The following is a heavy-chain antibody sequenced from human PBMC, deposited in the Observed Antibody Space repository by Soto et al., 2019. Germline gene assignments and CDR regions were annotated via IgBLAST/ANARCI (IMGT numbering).Heavy chain of an antibody. J-gene: IGHJ4*02. CDR1: GYTFTGYY. CDR2: INPNSGGT. V-gene: IGHV1-2*04. CDR3: ARDRVTMVRGGSGY. Sequence: GASVKVSCKASGYTFTGYYMHWVRQAPGQGLEWMGWINPNSGGTNYAQKFQGWVTMTRDTSISTAYMELSRLRSDDTAVYYCARDRVTMVRGGSGYWGQGTLVTVSS. D-gene: IGHD3-10*01.